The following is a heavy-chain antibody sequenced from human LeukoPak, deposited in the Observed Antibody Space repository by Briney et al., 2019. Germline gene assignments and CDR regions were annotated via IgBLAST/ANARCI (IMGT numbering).Heavy chain of an antibody. CDR1: GGAISSHY. Sequence: SETLSLTCTVSGGAISSHYWSWIRQPPGKGLERIGYIYYSGSTNYNPSLKSRVTISVDTSKNQFSLKLSSVTAADTAVYYCARDLPRYCGGDCYMGAFDIWGQGTMVTVSS. J-gene: IGHJ3*02. V-gene: IGHV4-59*11. D-gene: IGHD2-21*02. CDR3: ARDLPRYCGGDCYMGAFDI. CDR2: IYYSGST.